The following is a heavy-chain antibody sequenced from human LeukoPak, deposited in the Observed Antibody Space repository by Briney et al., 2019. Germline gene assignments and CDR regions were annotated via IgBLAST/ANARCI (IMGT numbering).Heavy chain of an antibody. CDR3: ARDHPIVIIPAALKVYDAFDI. V-gene: IGHV4-39*07. CDR1: GGSISSSSYY. J-gene: IGHJ3*02. CDR2: IYYSGST. Sequence: PSETLSLTCTVSGGSISSSSYYWGWIRQPPGKGLEWIGSIYYSGSTNYNPSLKSRVTMSVDTSKNQFSLKLSSVAAADTAVYYCARDHPIVIIPAALKVYDAFDIWGQGTMVTVSS. D-gene: IGHD2-2*01.